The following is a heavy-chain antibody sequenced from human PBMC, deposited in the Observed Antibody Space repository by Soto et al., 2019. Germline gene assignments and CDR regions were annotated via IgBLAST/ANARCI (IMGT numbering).Heavy chain of an antibody. D-gene: IGHD3-9*01. J-gene: IGHJ4*02. V-gene: IGHV1-2*02. CDR1: GYTFTGYY. CDR2: INPNSGGT. Sequence: QVQLVQSGAEVKKPGASVKVSCKASGYTFTGYYMHWVRQAPGQGLEWMGWINPNSGGTNYAQTFQGRVTMTRDTSISTAYMELSRLRSDDTAVYYCARSGQTYYDILTDSAPFDYWGQGTLVTVSS. CDR3: ARSGQTYYDILTDSAPFDY.